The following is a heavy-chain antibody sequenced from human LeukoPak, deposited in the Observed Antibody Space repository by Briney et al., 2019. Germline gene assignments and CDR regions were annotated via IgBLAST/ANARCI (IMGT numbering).Heavy chain of an antibody. D-gene: IGHD2-21*01. CDR2: IFPGDSDT. V-gene: IGHV5-51*01. J-gene: IGHJ3*02. Sequence: GESLKISCKGSGFSFTTYWIAWVRQLPGKGLEWMGIIFPGDSDTRYSPSFQGQVTISADKSISTAYVQWSSLKASDTAMYFCVRGSTYSTFDIWGQGTMVTVSS. CDR1: GFSFTTYW. CDR3: VRGSTYSTFDI.